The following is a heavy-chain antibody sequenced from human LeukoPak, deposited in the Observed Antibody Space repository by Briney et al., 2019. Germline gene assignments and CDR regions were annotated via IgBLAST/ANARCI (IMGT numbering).Heavy chain of an antibody. J-gene: IGHJ4*02. CDR3: AKDEVVITTKTDY. CDR2: ISGSGGST. Sequence: GGSLRLSCAASGFTFSSYAMSWVRRAPGKGLEWVSAISGSGGSTYYADSVKGRFTISRDNSKNTLYLQMNSLRAEDTAVYYCAKDEVVITTKTDYWGQGTLVTVSS. CDR1: GFTFSSYA. V-gene: IGHV3-23*01. D-gene: IGHD3-22*01.